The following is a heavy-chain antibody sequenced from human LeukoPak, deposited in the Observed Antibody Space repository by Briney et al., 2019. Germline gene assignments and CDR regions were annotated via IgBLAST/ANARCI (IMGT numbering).Heavy chain of an antibody. D-gene: IGHD3-10*01. CDR3: ARGERVVRGALDYYFDY. CDR1: GYTFTSYD. Sequence: ASVKVSCKASGYTFTSYDINWVRQATGQGLEWMGCINPNSGNTGYAQKFQGRVTMTRNNSISTAYMELSSLRSEDTAVYYCARGERVVRGALDYYFDYWGQGTLVTVSS. V-gene: IGHV1-8*01. J-gene: IGHJ4*02. CDR2: INPNSGNT.